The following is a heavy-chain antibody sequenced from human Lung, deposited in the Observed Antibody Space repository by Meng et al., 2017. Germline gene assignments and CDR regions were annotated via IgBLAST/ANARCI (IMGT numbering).Heavy chain of an antibody. D-gene: IGHD3-10*01. J-gene: IGHJ4*02. CDR3: AREADGSGRLDY. CDR1: GGSISSGVYY. Sequence: QVQLQEAGPGLVEPSQTLSLTCTVSGGSISSGVYYWSWIRQHPGKGLEWIGQIHYTGRTYYNPSLESRITISVDTSKSQFSLRLSSMTAADTAVYYCAREADGSGRLDYWGQGTLVTVSS. V-gene: IGHV4-31*03. CDR2: IHYTGRT.